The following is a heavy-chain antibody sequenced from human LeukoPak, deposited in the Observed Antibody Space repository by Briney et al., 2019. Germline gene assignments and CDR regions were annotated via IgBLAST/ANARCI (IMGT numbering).Heavy chain of an antibody. V-gene: IGHV1-2*04. CDR3: ARDLRGHFDWLSEYYFDY. CDR2: INPNSGGT. D-gene: IGHD3-9*01. CDR1: GYTFTGYY. Sequence: SVKVSCKASGYTFTGYYMHWVRQAPGQGLEWMGWINPNSGGTNYAQKFQGWVTMTRGTSISTAYMELSRLRSDDTAVYYCARDLRGHFDWLSEYYFDYWGQGTLVTVSS. J-gene: IGHJ4*02.